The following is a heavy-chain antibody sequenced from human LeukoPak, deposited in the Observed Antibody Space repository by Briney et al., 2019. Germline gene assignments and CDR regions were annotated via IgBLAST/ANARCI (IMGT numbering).Heavy chain of an antibody. CDR2: IYYSGST. D-gene: IGHD1-1*01. CDR1: GGSISSSSYY. V-gene: IGHV4-61*05. J-gene: IGHJ4*02. Sequence: SETLSLTCTVSGGSISSSSYYWGWIRQPPGKGLEWIGYIYYSGSTNYNPSLKSRVTISVDTSKNQFSLKLSSVTAADTAVYYCARGGRSGRGWPYFDYWGQGTLVTVSS. CDR3: ARGGRSGRGWPYFDY.